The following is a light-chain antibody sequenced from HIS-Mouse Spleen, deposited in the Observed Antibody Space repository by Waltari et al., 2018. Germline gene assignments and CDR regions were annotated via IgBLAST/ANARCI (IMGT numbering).Light chain of an antibody. Sequence: QSVLTQPPSASGTPGQRVTISCSGSSSNIGRNYVYWYQQPPGTAPKLPIYRNNRRPSGVPDRFSGSKSGTSASLAISGLRSEDEADYYCAAWDDSLSGPVFGGGTKLTVL. J-gene: IGLJ3*02. CDR2: RNN. CDR3: AAWDDSLSGPV. V-gene: IGLV1-47*01. CDR1: SSNIGRNY.